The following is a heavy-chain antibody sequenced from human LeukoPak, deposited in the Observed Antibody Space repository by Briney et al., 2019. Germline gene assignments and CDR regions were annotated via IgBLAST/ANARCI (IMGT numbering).Heavy chain of an antibody. CDR1: GGSISSYY. Sequence: SETLSLTCTVSGGSISSYYWSWIRQPPGKGLEWIGYIYYSGSTNYNPSLKSRVTISVDTSKNQFSLKLSSVTAADTAVYYCARDLGYYYDSSGYYYGAGLTGFDLWGQGTLVTVSS. J-gene: IGHJ5*02. D-gene: IGHD3-22*01. CDR2: IYYSGST. V-gene: IGHV4-59*01. CDR3: ARDLGYYYDSSGYYYGAGLTGFDL.